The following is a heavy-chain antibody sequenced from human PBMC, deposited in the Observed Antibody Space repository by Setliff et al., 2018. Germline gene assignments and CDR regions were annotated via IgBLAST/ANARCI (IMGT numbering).Heavy chain of an antibody. V-gene: IGHV1-2*02. J-gene: IGHJ4*02. D-gene: IGHD3-10*01. CDR1: GYTFTGYY. CDR2: INPNSGGT. CDR3: AASPGGLAY. Sequence: EGPVKVSCKASGYTFTGYYMHWVRQAPGQGLEWMGWINPNSGGTNYAQKFQARVTMTRDTSLTTAYMDLSRLTSDDTAVYYCAASPGGLAYWGQGTLVTVSS.